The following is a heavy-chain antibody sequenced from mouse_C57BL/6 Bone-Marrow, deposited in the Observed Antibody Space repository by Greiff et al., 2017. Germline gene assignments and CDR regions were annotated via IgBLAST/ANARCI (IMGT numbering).Heavy chain of an antibody. CDR3: VRLGWLLPMDY. Sequence: EVKLVESGGGLVQPKGSLKLSCAASGFSFNTYAMNWVRQAPGKGLEWVARIRSKSNNYATYYADSVKDRFTISRDDSESMLYLQMNNLKTEDTAMYYCVRLGWLLPMDYWGQGTSVTVSS. CDR2: IRSKSNNYAT. D-gene: IGHD2-3*01. CDR1: GFSFNTYA. V-gene: IGHV10-1*01. J-gene: IGHJ4*01.